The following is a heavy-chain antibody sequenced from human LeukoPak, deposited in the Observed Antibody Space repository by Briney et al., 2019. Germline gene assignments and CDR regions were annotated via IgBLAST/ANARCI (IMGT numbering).Heavy chain of an antibody. CDR1: GGSISSYY. V-gene: IGHV4-4*07. Sequence: SETLSLTCTVSGGSISSYYWSWIRQSAGKGLEWIGRIYTSGSTNYNPSLKSRVTMSVDTSKNQFSLKLNSVTAADTAVYYCARDPYGSRSLFDYWGQGTLVTVSS. D-gene: IGHD3-10*01. CDR3: ARDPYGSRSLFDY. J-gene: IGHJ4*02. CDR2: IYTSGST.